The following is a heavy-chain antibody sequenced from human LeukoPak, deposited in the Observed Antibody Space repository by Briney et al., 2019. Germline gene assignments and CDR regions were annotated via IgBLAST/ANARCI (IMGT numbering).Heavy chain of an antibody. CDR1: GGSISSGGYY. Sequence: TSETLSLTCTISGGSISSGGYYWSWIRQHPGKGLEWIGYIHYSGSTYYNPSLKSRVTISVDTSKTQFSLTLSSVTAADTAVYYCAREASIRGGFHWGQGTLVTVSS. CDR3: AREASIRGGFH. J-gene: IGHJ4*02. CDR2: IHYSGST. D-gene: IGHD2-2*01. V-gene: IGHV4-31*03.